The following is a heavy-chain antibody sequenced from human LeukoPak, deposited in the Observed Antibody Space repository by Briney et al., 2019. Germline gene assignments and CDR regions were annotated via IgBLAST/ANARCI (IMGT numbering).Heavy chain of an antibody. Sequence: GGSPRLSCAASGFTVSSNYMGWVRQAPGKGLECVSVIYGGGSTYYAESVRGRFTVSRDTSKNTLYLQMNSLRDEDSAVYYCVRRFADYWGQGTLVTVSS. CDR1: GFTVSSNY. CDR3: VRRFADY. J-gene: IGHJ4*02. D-gene: IGHD3-3*01. CDR2: IYGGGST. V-gene: IGHV3-53*01.